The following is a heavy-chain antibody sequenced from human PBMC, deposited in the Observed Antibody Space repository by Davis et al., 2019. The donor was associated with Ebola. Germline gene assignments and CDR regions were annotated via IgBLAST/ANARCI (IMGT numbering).Heavy chain of an antibody. J-gene: IGHJ6*02. CDR1: GGSISSYY. V-gene: IGHV4-34*01. CDR3: ARGDIVVTYGMDV. CDR2: INHSGST. D-gene: IGHD2-2*01. Sequence: SETLSLTCTVSGGSISSYYWSWIRQPPGKGLEWIGEINHSGSTNYNPSLKSRVTISVDTSKNQFSLKLSSVTAADTAVYHCARGDIVVTYGMDVWGQGTTVTVSS.